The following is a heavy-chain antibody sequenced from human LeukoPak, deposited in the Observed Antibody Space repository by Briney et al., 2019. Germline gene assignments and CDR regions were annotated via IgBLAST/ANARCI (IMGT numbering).Heavy chain of an antibody. Sequence: PGGSLRLSCAASGFTFSTYAMHWVRQAPGKGLEWVAVISNDATKKYYADSVKGRFTISRDNAKNSLYLQMNSLRAEGTALYYCVRNNAMDVWGQGTTVIVSS. CDR3: VRNNAMDV. CDR1: GFTFSTYA. J-gene: IGHJ6*02. CDR2: ISNDATKK. V-gene: IGHV3-30*03. D-gene: IGHD2-8*01.